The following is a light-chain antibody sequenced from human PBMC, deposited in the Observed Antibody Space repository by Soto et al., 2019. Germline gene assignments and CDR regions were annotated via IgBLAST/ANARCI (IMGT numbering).Light chain of an antibody. J-gene: IGLJ2*01. V-gene: IGLV1-40*01. CDR2: GDN. CDR1: SSNIGSFYD. Sequence: QSVLTQPPSVSGAPGQRVTFPCTGSSSNIGSFYDVHWYQQLPGTVPKLLIYGDNNRPSGVPDRFSGSKSGTAASLAITGLQAEDEADYYCQSYDNSLNHVVFGGGTQLTVL. CDR3: QSYDNSLNHVV.